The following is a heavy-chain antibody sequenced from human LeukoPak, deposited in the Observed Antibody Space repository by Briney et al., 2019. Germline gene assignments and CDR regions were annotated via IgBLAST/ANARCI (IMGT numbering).Heavy chain of an antibody. J-gene: IGHJ6*03. Sequence: ISCKVSGYTFTDYYMHWVQQAPGKGFEWMGLVDPEDGETIYAEKFQGRVTITADTSTDTAYMELSSLRSEDTAVYYCATGGITIFGANYYYYYYMDVWGKGTTVTVSS. V-gene: IGHV1-69-2*01. D-gene: IGHD3-3*01. CDR3: ATGGITIFGANYYYYYYMDV. CDR1: GYTFTDYY. CDR2: VDPEDGET.